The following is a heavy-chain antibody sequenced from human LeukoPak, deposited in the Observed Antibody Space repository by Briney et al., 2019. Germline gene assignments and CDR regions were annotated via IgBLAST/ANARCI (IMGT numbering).Heavy chain of an antibody. CDR2: ISSNGGSA. J-gene: IGHJ4*02. CDR3: ARGSILYEDY. CDR1: GFTFSSYA. V-gene: IGHV3-64*01. D-gene: IGHD2-8*01. Sequence: GGSLRLSCAASGFTFSSYAMHWVRQAPGKGLEYVSAISSNGGSAYYANSVKGRFTISRDNSKNTLYLQMGSLRAEDMAVYYCARGSILYEDYWGQGTLVTVSS.